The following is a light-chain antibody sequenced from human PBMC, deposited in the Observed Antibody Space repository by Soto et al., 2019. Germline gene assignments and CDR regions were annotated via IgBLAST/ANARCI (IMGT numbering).Light chain of an antibody. CDR1: QSISTD. V-gene: IGKV1-39*01. J-gene: IGKJ4*01. CDR2: GAS. Sequence: DIQMAQSPSSLSASIGDRVTITCRASQSISTDLNWYQQKPGKAPSLLIFGASSLHSGVPSRFSGSGSGTDFTLTISSLRPEDFATYYCQQSYTTPRTFGRGTKVEV. CDR3: QQSYTTPRT.